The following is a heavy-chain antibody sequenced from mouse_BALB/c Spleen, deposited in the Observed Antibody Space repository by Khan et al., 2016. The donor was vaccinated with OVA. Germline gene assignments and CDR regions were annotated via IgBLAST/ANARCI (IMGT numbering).Heavy chain of an antibody. D-gene: IGHD2-14*01. CDR2: IITHFGVP. V-gene: IGHV9-4*02. J-gene: IGHJ4*01. CDR3: ARGGAAYYRNDGGAMEY. Sequence: QIQLVQSGPELKKPGETVRISCKASGYTFTTAGIQWVQRMPGKGLKWIGGIITHFGVPKYAEDFKGRFAFSLEISVNTAYLQITNLKNEDTATYFCARGGAAYYRNDGGAMEYWGQGTSVTVSS. CDR1: GYTFTTAG.